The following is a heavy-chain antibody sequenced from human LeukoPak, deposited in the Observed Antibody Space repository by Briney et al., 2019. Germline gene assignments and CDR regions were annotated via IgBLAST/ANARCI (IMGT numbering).Heavy chain of an antibody. Sequence: GASLRLSRAASGFTFSSYAMSWVRQAPGKGLEWVSAISGSGGSTYYADSVKGRFTISRDNSKNTLYLQMNSLRAEDTAVYYCAKVHLGGSTDYWGQRTLVTVSS. CDR2: ISGSGGST. CDR3: AKVHLGGSTDY. V-gene: IGHV3-23*01. CDR1: GFTFSSYA. J-gene: IGHJ4*02. D-gene: IGHD5-12*01.